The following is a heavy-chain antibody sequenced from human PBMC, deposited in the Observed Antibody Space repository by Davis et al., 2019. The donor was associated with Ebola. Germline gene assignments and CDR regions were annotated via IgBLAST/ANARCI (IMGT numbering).Heavy chain of an antibody. D-gene: IGHD3-16*01. Sequence: GGSLRLSCAASGFTFSSYSMNWVRQAPGKGLEWVSSISSSSSYIYYADSVKGRFTISRDNAKNSLYLQMNSLRAEDTAVYYCARHDYDLGILPVGYYYYYGMDVWGKGTTVTVSS. V-gene: IGHV3-21*01. CDR1: GFTFSSYS. J-gene: IGHJ6*04. CDR2: ISSSSSYI. CDR3: ARHDYDLGILPVGYYYYYGMDV.